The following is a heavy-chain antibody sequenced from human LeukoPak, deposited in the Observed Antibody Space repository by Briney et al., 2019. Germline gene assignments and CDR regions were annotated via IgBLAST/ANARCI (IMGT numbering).Heavy chain of an antibody. J-gene: IGHJ4*02. D-gene: IGHD3-10*01. CDR1: GGSISSYY. V-gene: IGHV4-59*01. Sequence: RPSETLSLTCTVSGGSISSYYWSWIRQPPGKGLEWIGYIYYSGSTNYNPSLKSRVTISVDTSKNQFSLKLSSVTAADTAVYYCARLLYGSGSYYPDYWGQGTLVTVSS. CDR3: ARLLYGSGSYYPDY. CDR2: IYYSGST.